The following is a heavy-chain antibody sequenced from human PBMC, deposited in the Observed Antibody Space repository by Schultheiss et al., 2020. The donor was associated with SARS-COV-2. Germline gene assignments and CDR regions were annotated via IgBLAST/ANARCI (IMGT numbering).Heavy chain of an antibody. Sequence: SETLSLTCTVSGGSISSGDYYWSWIRQPAGKGLEWIGRIYTSGSTNYNPSLKSRVSISIDTSKNQFSLKLSSVTAADTAVYYCARADSSGWLDAFDIWGQGTMVTVSS. J-gene: IGHJ3*02. D-gene: IGHD6-19*01. CDR2: IYTSGST. CDR3: ARADSSGWLDAFDI. V-gene: IGHV4-61*02. CDR1: GGSISSGDYY.